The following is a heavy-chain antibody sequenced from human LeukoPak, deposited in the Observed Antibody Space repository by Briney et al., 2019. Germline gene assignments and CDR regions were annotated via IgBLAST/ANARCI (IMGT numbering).Heavy chain of an antibody. D-gene: IGHD6-13*01. CDR3: ARDVSSLTSYYYYYMDV. CDR2: ISPTSSSI. CDR1: GFTFSTYG. V-gene: IGHV3-48*04. Sequence: GGSLRLSCAASGFTFSTYGMNWVRQAPGKGLEWVSHISPTSSSIYYADSVKGRFTISRDNAKNSLYLQMSSLRVEDTDVYYCARDVSSLTSYYYYYMDVWGKGNTVTVSS. J-gene: IGHJ6*03.